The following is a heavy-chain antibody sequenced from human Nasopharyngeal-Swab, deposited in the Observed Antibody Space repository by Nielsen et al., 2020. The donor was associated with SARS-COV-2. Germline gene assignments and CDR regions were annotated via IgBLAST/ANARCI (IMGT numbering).Heavy chain of an antibody. CDR2: IWYDGSNK. CDR1: GFTFSSYA. Sequence: GESLKISCAASGFTFSSYAMSWVRQAPGKGLEWVAVIWYDGSNKYYADSVKGRFTISRDNSKNTLYLQMNSLRAEDTAVYYCARDRGVDTATFDYWGQGTLVTVSS. J-gene: IGHJ4*02. V-gene: IGHV3-33*08. D-gene: IGHD5-18*01. CDR3: ARDRGVDTATFDY.